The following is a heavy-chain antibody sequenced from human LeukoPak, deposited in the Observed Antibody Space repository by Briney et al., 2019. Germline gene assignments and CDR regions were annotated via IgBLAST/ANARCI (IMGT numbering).Heavy chain of an antibody. Sequence: SETLSLTCTVSGGSISSYYWSWVRQPAGKGLEWIGRIYASGNTNYNPSLKGRVIMTVDTSKNQFSLNLSSVTAADTAVYYCARGRGSSWYYFDSWGQGTLVTVSS. V-gene: IGHV4-4*07. CDR3: ARGRGSSWYYFDS. CDR1: GGSISSYY. CDR2: IYASGNT. J-gene: IGHJ4*02. D-gene: IGHD6-13*01.